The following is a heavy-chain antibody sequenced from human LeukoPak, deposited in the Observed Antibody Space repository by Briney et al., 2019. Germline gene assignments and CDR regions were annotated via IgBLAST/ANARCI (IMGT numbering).Heavy chain of an antibody. Sequence: PGGSLRLSCAASGYSFSKYDLDWVRQTPGKGLEGVATICPRFQLFYADSVKGRFTISRENAKNSAYLQMNNLRAGDTAVYYCTRAASLVRGPGGGYYYLDVWGRGTTVTVS. J-gene: IGHJ6*03. V-gene: IGHV3-13*01. D-gene: IGHD3-10*01. CDR2: ICPRFQL. CDR3: TRAASLVRGPGGGYYYLDV. CDR1: GYSFSKYD.